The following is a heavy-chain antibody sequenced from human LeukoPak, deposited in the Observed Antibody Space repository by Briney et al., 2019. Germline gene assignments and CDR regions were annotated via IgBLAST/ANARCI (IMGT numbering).Heavy chain of an antibody. CDR2: IYYSGST. Sequence: SETLSLTCTVSGGSISSYYWSWIRQPPGKGLEWIGYIYYSGSTYYNPSLKSRVTISVDTSKNQFSLKLSSVTAADTAVYYCARERYSYGSPFDYWGQGTLVTVSS. CDR3: ARERYSYGSPFDY. D-gene: IGHD5-18*01. CDR1: GGSISSYY. J-gene: IGHJ4*02. V-gene: IGHV4-30-4*01.